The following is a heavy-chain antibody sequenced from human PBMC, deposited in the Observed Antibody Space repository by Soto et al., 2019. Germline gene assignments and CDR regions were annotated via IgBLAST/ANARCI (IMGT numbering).Heavy chain of an antibody. D-gene: IGHD1-1*01. J-gene: IGHJ6*02. CDR3: ARDRLRYNWNDFPYYYYGMDV. Sequence: GGSLRLSCAASGCTFSSYAMHWVRQAPGKGLEWVAVISYDGSNKYYADSVKGRFTISRDNSKNTLYLQMNSLRAEDTAVYYCARDRLRYNWNDFPYYYYGMDVWGQGTTVTSP. V-gene: IGHV3-30-3*01. CDR2: ISYDGSNK. CDR1: GCTFSSYA.